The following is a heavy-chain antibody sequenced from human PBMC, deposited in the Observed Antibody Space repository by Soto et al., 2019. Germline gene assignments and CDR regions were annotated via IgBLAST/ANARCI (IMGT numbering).Heavy chain of an antibody. CDR1: GFTVSINY. J-gene: IGHJ3*02. Sequence: EVQLVESGGGLVQPGGSLRLSCAASGFTVSINYMNWVRQAPGKGLEWVSGIYSGGSTYYADSVRGRFTISRDNSKNTLYLQMNSLRAEDTAVYYCARGGSITMTTDAFDIWGQGTMVTVSS. CDR2: IYSGGST. CDR3: ARGGSITMTTDAFDI. D-gene: IGHD3-22*01. V-gene: IGHV3-66*01.